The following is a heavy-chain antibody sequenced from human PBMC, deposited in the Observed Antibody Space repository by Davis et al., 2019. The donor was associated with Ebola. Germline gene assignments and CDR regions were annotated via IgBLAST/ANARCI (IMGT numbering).Heavy chain of an antibody. Sequence: GGSLRLSCAASGFTFSDYYMSWIRQAPGKGLEWVSYISSSGSTIYYADSVKGRFTISRDNAKNSLYLQMNSLRAEDTAVYYCARDTGYCSGGSCYSDAFDIWGQGTMVTVSS. CDR1: GFTFSDYY. CDR2: ISSSGSTI. D-gene: IGHD2-15*01. CDR3: ARDTGYCSGGSCYSDAFDI. J-gene: IGHJ3*02. V-gene: IGHV3-11*01.